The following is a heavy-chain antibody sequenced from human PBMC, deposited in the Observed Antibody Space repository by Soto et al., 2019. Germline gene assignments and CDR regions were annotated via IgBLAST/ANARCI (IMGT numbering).Heavy chain of an antibody. Sequence: GGSLRLSCAASGFTFSSYSMNWVRQAPGKGLEWVSSISSSSSYIYYADSVKGRFTISRDNAKNPLYLQMNSLRAEDTAVYYCASYSGSYGWFDPWGQGTLVTVSS. CDR3: ASYSGSYGWFDP. CDR1: GFTFSSYS. D-gene: IGHD1-26*01. V-gene: IGHV3-21*01. J-gene: IGHJ5*02. CDR2: ISSSSSYI.